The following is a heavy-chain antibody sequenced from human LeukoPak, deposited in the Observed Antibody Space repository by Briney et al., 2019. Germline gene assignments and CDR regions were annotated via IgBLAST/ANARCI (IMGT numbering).Heavy chain of an antibody. CDR2: ISYDGINK. J-gene: IGHJ4*02. CDR1: GFTFSTYG. V-gene: IGHV3-30*18. D-gene: IGHD5-12*01. Sequence: PGGSLRLSCAASGFTFSTYGMHWVRQVPGKGLEWVATISYDGINKYHSDSVKGRFTISRDNSKNTLYLQMNSLRAEDTAVYYCAKDGSSGFDYYFHYWGQGTLVTVSS. CDR3: AKDGSSGFDYYFHY.